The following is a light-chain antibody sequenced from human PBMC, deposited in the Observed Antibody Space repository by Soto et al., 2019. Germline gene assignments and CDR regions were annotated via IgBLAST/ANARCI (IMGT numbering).Light chain of an antibody. CDR1: SXDVGGYNY. CDR3: SSYTSTSTYV. CDR2: EVS. Sequence: QSALTQPASVSGSPGQSIAISRPGTSXDVGGYNYVSWYQQHPGKAPKLMISEVSNRPSGVSNRFSGSKSGNTASLTISGLQAEDESDYYCSSYTSTSTYVLGTGTKVTVL. V-gene: IGLV2-14*01. J-gene: IGLJ1*01.